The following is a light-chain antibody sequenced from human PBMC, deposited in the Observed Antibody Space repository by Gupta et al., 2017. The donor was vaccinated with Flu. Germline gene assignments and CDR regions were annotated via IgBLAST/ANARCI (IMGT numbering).Light chain of an antibody. J-gene: IGLJ1*01. CDR1: SSDVGGYNS. Sequence: QSALTQPPSASGSPGQSVTISCTGTSSDVGGYNSVSWYQQHPGKAPKVMIYEVSKRPAGVPDRFSGSKSGNTASLTVSGRQAEDEADYFCSSYAGSDNLVFGTGTKVTVL. CDR2: EVS. V-gene: IGLV2-8*01. CDR3: SSYAGSDNLV.